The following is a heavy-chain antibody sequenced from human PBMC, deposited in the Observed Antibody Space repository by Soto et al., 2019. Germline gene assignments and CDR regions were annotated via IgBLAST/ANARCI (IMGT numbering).Heavy chain of an antibody. J-gene: IGHJ4*02. Sequence: QIQLVESGGDVVQPGKSLRLSCAASGFNFGFFGMHWVRQAPGKGLEWVAFISGDGINTQYADSVRCRFTLSRDYSRKTMYLQMDSLRDEDTALYYCARGNLSFDFDSWGLGTRVTVSS. CDR2: ISGDGINT. CDR3: ARGNLSFDFDS. V-gene: IGHV3-30*03. CDR1: GFNFGFFG. D-gene: IGHD1-26*01.